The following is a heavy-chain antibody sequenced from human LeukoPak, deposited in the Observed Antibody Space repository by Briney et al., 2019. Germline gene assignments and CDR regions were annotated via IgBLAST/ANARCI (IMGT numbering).Heavy chain of an antibody. CDR2: MNPNSGNT. CDR1: GYTFTSYD. CDR3: AREISSSGLYYFDY. Sequence: ASVKVSFKASGYTFTSYDINWLRQATGQGLEWLGWMNPNSGNTGYAHKFQGRVTITRNTSISPAYMELSSLRSEDTAVYYCAREISSSGLYYFDYWGEGTLVTVSS. D-gene: IGHD6-19*01. V-gene: IGHV1-8*03. J-gene: IGHJ4*02.